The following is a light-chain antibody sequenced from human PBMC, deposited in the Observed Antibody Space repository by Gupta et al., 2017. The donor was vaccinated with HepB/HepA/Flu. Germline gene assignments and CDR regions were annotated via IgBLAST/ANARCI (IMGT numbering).Light chain of an antibody. CDR2: AAS. V-gene: IGKV1-39*01. Sequence: DIQMTQSPSSLSASVGDRVSITCRASKSISSYLNWYKQKPGKAPKLLIYAASSLQSGVQSRFSCSGSWTDFTLTSSILQPEDFATYYCQQSDSTPLTFGGGTKVEIK. J-gene: IGKJ4*01. CDR3: QQSDSTPLT. CDR1: KSISSY.